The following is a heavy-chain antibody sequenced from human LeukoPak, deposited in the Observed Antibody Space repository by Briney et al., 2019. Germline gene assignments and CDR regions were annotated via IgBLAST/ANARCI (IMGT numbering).Heavy chain of an antibody. CDR2: ISNDSRYI. V-gene: IGHV3-21*01. CDR1: GFTLSRYI. J-gene: IGHJ5*02. D-gene: IGHD2-8*02. Sequence: GGSLRLSCIASGFTLSRYIMNWVRQAPGKGLEWVASISNDSRYIYYSDSVKGRFTDSRDNAENTVYLQTNSLRVEDTAMYYCASLSGVWDTGDKKWFDPWGQGTLVTVSS. CDR3: ASLSGVWDTGDKKWFDP.